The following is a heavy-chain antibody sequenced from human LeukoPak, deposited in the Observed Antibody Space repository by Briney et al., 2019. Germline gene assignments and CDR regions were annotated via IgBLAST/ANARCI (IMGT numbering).Heavy chain of an antibody. CDR3: VKVGYGSGMDY. J-gene: IGHJ4*02. Sequence: GGSLRLSCAASGFTFSSYWMSWVRQAPGKRLEYVSAITSNGGSTYYADSVRGRFTISRDNSKNTVYLQMSSLRVEDTAMYSCVKVGYGSGMDYWGQGTLVTVSS. V-gene: IGHV3-64D*09. CDR1: GFTFSSYW. CDR2: ITSNGGST. D-gene: IGHD3-10*01.